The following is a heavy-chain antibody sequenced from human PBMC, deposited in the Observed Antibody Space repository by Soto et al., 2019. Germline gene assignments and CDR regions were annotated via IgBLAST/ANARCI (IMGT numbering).Heavy chain of an antibody. CDR2: IYHSGST. V-gene: IGHV4-30-2*01. D-gene: IGHD3-10*01. CDR1: GGSISSGGYS. CDR3: ARDPGRGSGIFDY. Sequence: QLQLQESGSGLVKPSQTLSLTCAVSGGSISSGGYSWSWLRQPPGKGLEWVGYIYHSGSTYYNPSLKSRVTISVDRSKNQFSLKLSSVTAADTAVYYCARDPGRGSGIFDYWGQGTLVTVSS. J-gene: IGHJ4*02.